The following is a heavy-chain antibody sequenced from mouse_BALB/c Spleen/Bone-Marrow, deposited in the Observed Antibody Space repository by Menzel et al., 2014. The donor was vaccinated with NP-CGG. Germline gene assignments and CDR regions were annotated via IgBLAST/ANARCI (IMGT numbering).Heavy chain of an antibody. Sequence: QVQLQQSGAELAKPGASVKMSCKASGYTFTSYWMHWVKQRPGQGLEWIGYINPSTGYTEYNQKFKDKATLTADKSSSTAYMQRSSLTSEDSAVYYCARSGDYGGFDHWGQGTTLTVSS. CDR2: INPSTGYT. V-gene: IGHV1-7*01. D-gene: IGHD2-4*01. CDR1: GYTFTSYW. CDR3: ARSGDYGGFDH. J-gene: IGHJ2*01.